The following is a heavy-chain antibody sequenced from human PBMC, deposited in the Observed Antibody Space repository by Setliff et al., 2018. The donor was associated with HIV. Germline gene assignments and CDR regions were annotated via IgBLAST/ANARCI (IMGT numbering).Heavy chain of an antibody. CDR2: IYYSGST. D-gene: IGHD3-10*01. J-gene: IGHJ5*02. V-gene: IGHV4-31*03. CDR3: ARGQRVLLLNWFDP. Sequence: SETLSLTCTVSGGSISSGGYYWSWIRQHPGKGLEWIGYIYYSGSTYYNPSLKSRVTISVDTSKNQFSLKLSSVTAADTAVYYCARGQRVLLLNWFDPWGQGTLVTVST. CDR1: GGSISSGGYY.